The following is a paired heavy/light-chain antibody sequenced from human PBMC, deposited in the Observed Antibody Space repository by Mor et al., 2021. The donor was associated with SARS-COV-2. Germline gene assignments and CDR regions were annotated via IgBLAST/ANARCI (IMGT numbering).Light chain of an antibody. CDR3: MQGTDLPLT. V-gene: IGKV2-29*02. CDR1: QSLLHSVYRKTY. Sequence: DIVMTQIPLSLSVTPGQPASISCRSSQSLLHSVYRKTYLYWFLQKPGQSPQLLMYEVSNRFSGVPDRFSGSGSGTDFTLKISRVEAEDVGVYYCMQGTDLPLTFGQGTKLEIK. J-gene: IGKJ2*01. CDR2: EVS.
Heavy chain of an antibody. Sequence: EVQVVESGGGLVQLGGSLRLSCAASGFDFGTSWMTWVRQAPGKGLQWVANINRDGSEKHYVDSVRGRFTISRDNAKKSMYLQMNSLRAEDTALYYCATHYYVNDWGQGTLVTVSS. D-gene: IGHD3-16*01. V-gene: IGHV3-7*01. CDR1: GFDFGTSW. CDR2: INRDGSEK. CDR3: ATHYYVND. J-gene: IGHJ4*02.